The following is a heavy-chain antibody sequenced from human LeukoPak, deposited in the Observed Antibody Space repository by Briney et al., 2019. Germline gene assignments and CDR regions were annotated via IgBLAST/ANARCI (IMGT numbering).Heavy chain of an antibody. CDR3: ARDGPLGATWFFDY. CDR2: IYYSGST. V-gene: IGHV4-39*07. J-gene: IGHJ4*02. CDR1: GGSISSSSYY. D-gene: IGHD1-26*01. Sequence: SETLSLTCTVSGGSISSSSYYWGWIRQPPGKGLEWIGSIYYSGSTYYNPSLKSRVTISVDTSKNQFSLKLSSVTAADTAVYYCARDGPLGATWFFDYWGQGTLVTVSS.